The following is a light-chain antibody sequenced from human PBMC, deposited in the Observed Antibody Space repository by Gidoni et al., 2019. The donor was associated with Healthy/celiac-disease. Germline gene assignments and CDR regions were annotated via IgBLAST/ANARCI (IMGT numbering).Light chain of an antibody. CDR2: GAS. J-gene: IGKJ2*01. Sequence: EIVFTLSPGTLSLSPGERATLSCRASQSVSSSYLAWYQQKHGQAPRLLIYGASSRATGIPDRFSGSGSGTDFTLTISRLEPEDFAVYYCQHYGSSPYTFGQGTKLEIK. CDR3: QHYGSSPYT. CDR1: QSVSSSY. V-gene: IGKV3-20*01.